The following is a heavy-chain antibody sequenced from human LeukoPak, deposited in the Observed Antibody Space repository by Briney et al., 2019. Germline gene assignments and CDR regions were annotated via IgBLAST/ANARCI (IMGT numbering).Heavy chain of an antibody. J-gene: IGHJ4*02. CDR3: ARGVYSSGWYGY. D-gene: IGHD6-19*01. CDR1: GGSFSGYY. V-gene: IGHV4-34*01. Sequence: SETLSLTCAVYGGSFSGYYWSWVRQPPGKGLEWIGEINHSGSTNYNPSLKSRVTISVDTSKNQFSLKLSSVTAADTAVYYCARGVYSSGWYGYWGQGTLVTVSS. CDR2: INHSGST.